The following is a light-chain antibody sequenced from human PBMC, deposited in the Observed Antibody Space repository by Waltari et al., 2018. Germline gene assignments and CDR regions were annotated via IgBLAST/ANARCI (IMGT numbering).Light chain of an antibody. J-gene: IGKJ2*01. V-gene: IGKV3-15*01. Sequence: EIVMTQSPATLSVSPGERATLSCRASQSISIHLAWVQQKPGQAPRLLIYHASTRATGIPARLSGSGSGTEFTLTISSLQSEDFAVYYCQQYYDGRTFGQGTKLEIK. CDR3: QQYYDGRT. CDR2: HAS. CDR1: QSISIH.